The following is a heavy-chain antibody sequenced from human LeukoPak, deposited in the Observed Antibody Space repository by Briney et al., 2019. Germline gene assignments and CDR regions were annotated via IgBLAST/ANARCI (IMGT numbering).Heavy chain of an antibody. J-gene: IGHJ4*02. Sequence: GESLKISCKGSGYSFTSYWIGWVRQMPGKGLEWMGIIYPGDSDTRYSPSFQGQVTISAGKSISTAYLQWSSLKASDTAMYYCARRVGYDSSGYSAPEGYYFDYWGQGTLVTVSS. CDR3: ARRVGYDSSGYSAPEGYYFDY. CDR1: GYSFTSYW. V-gene: IGHV5-51*01. D-gene: IGHD3-22*01. CDR2: IYPGDSDT.